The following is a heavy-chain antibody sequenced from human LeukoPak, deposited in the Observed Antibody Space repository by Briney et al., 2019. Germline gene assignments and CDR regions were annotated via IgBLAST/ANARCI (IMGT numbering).Heavy chain of an antibody. Sequence: GGSLRLSCAASEFTFSIYAVSWVRQAPGKGLEWVSAISGSGVSTYYADSVKGRFTISRDNSKDTLYLQMSNLRAEDTAVYYCAKYTPANYYGSGSIFDYWGQGTLVTVSS. CDR2: ISGSGVST. V-gene: IGHV3-23*01. J-gene: IGHJ4*02. D-gene: IGHD3-10*01. CDR3: AKYTPANYYGSGSIFDY. CDR1: EFTFSIYA.